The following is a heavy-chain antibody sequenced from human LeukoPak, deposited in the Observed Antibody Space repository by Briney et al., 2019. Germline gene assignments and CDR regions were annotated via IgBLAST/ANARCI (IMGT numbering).Heavy chain of an antibody. J-gene: IGHJ4*02. D-gene: IGHD4-17*01. CDR1: GFIMSNYG. V-gene: IGHV3-66*01. Sequence: PGGSLRLSCAASGFIMSNYGMHWVRQAPGKGLEWVSVIYSGGGTYYADSMKGRFTISRDNSKNTLYLQMNSLRAEDTAVYYCAGSHYGDYGDYWGQGTLVTVSS. CDR3: AGSHYGDYGDY. CDR2: IYSGGGT.